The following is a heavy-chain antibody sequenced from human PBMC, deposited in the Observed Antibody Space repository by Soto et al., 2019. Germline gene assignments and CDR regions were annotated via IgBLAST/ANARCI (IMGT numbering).Heavy chain of an antibody. CDR3: ARESAGSGKNNWFDP. D-gene: IGHD3-10*01. J-gene: IGHJ5*02. V-gene: IGHV4-59*01. CDR1: GGSISSYY. Sequence: SETLSLTCTVSGGSISSYYWSWIRQPPGKGLEWIGFIYYSGSTKYNPSLKSRVTISVDTSQNQLSLKLSSVTAADTAVYYCARESAGSGKNNWFDPWGQGTLVTVSS. CDR2: IYYSGST.